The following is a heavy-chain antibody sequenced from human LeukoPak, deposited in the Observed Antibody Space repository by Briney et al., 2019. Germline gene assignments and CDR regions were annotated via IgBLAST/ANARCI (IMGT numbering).Heavy chain of an antibody. Sequence: GGSLRLSCAASGFTFSSYWMHWVRQAPGKGLVWVSRINSDGSSTSYADSVKGRFTISRDNAKNTLYLQMNSLRAEDTAVYYCAREEVYVPEEAFDIWGQGTMVTVSS. J-gene: IGHJ3*02. CDR2: INSDGSST. V-gene: IGHV3-74*01. CDR1: GFTFSSYW. D-gene: IGHD5/OR15-5a*01. CDR3: AREEVYVPEEAFDI.